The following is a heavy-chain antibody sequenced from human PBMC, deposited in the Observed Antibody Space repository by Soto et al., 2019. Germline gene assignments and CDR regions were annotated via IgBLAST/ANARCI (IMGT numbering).Heavy chain of an antibody. Sequence: GGSLRLSCAASGFPFNTYAMSWVRQAPGKGLEWVSTISDSGGRTYYAASVKGRFTISRDNSKNTLYLLMNSLSAEDTALYYCAKFHGSGTYYNFPDYWGQGTLVTVSS. CDR3: AKFHGSGTYYNFPDY. CDR1: GFPFNTYA. J-gene: IGHJ4*02. D-gene: IGHD3-10*01. CDR2: ISDSGGRT. V-gene: IGHV3-23*01.